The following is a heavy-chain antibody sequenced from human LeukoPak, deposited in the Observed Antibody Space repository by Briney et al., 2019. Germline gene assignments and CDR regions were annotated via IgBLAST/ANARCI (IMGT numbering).Heavy chain of an antibody. CDR2: ISAYNGNT. CDR1: GYTFTSYG. Sequence: ASAKVSCKASGYTFTSYGISWVRQAPGQGLEWMGWISAYNGNTNYAQKLQGRVTMTTDTSTSTAYMELRSLRSDDTAAYYCARDPAVGYYDSSGYYLEDYWGQGTLVTVSS. V-gene: IGHV1-18*01. D-gene: IGHD3-22*01. CDR3: ARDPAVGYYDSSGYYLEDY. J-gene: IGHJ4*02.